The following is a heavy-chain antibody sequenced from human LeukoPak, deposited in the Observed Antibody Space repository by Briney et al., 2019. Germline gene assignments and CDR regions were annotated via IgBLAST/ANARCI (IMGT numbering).Heavy chain of an antibody. Sequence: SVKVSCKASGGTFSSYAISWVRQAPGQGLEWMGGIIPIFGTANYAQKLQGRVTITADESTSTAYMELSSLRSEDTAVYYCASRNYYYDSSGYYLSGAFDIWGQGTMVTVSS. CDR3: ASRNYYYDSSGYYLSGAFDI. CDR2: IIPIFGTA. J-gene: IGHJ3*02. V-gene: IGHV1-69*13. D-gene: IGHD3-22*01. CDR1: GGTFSSYA.